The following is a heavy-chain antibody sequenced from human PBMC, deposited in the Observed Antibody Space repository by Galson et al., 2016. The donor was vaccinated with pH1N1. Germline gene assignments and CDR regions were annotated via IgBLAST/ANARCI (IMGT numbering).Heavy chain of an antibody. CDR3: ARGDTKGSFGLDT. Sequence: SVKVSCKAFGYSFTDFYIHWVRQAPGQGLEWMGLVHPRAGVTKVAQRVQDRVTMTSDTSTSSVYMELSSLRSEDTAVYCCARGDTKGSFGLDTWGQGTLVTVSS. V-gene: IGHV1-46*03. J-gene: IGHJ4*02. D-gene: IGHD3-10*01. CDR1: GYSFTDFY. CDR2: VHPRAGVT.